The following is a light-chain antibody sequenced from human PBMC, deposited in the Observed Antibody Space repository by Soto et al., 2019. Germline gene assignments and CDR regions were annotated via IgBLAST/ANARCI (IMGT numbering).Light chain of an antibody. CDR2: RAT. CDR3: LLAYGGAYV. Sequence: QAVVTQEPSLTVSPGGTVTLTCASTTGPVTGDYYPNWFQQKPGQAPRTLIYRATNRYSWTPARFSGALLGGKAALTLSAVQPEDEADYYCLLAYGGAYVFGSGTKLT. CDR1: TGPVTGDYY. V-gene: IGLV7-43*01. J-gene: IGLJ1*01.